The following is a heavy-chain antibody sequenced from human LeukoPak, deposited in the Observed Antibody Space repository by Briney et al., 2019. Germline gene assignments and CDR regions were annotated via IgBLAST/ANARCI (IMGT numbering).Heavy chain of an antibody. D-gene: IGHD5/OR15-5a*01. CDR1: GFTFSNYA. Sequence: GGSLRLSCAASGFTFSNYAMSWVRQAPGKGLEWVSAISGSGDTTYYADSVKGRFTLSRDNSKNTLYLQMHGLRAEDTAVYYCAKSVVPGGAYYFDYWGQGTLVTVSS. CDR2: ISGSGDTT. J-gene: IGHJ4*02. CDR3: AKSVVPGGAYYFDY. V-gene: IGHV3-23*01.